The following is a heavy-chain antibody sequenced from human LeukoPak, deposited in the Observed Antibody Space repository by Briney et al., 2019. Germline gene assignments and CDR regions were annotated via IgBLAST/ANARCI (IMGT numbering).Heavy chain of an antibody. CDR2: ISAYNGNT. CDR1: GYTFTSYG. V-gene: IGHV1-18*01. CDR3: ARRITMVRGVYTVDY. Sequence: ASVKVSCKASGYTFTSYGISWVRQAPGQGLEWMGWISAYNGNTNYAQKLQGRVTMATDTSTSTAYMELRSLRSDDTAVYYCARRITMVRGVYTVDYWGQGTLVTVSS. J-gene: IGHJ4*02. D-gene: IGHD3-10*01.